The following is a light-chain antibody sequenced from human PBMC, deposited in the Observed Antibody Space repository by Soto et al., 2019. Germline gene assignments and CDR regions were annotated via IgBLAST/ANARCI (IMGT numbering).Light chain of an antibody. CDR3: QQYDSSPRT. CDR2: GAS. Sequence: EIVLTQSPGTLSLSPVERATLSCRASQSVSSSYLAWYQQKPGQAPGLLIYGASSRATGIPDRFSGSGSGTDFTLTISRLEPEDFAVYYCQQYDSSPRTFGQGTKVDI. V-gene: IGKV3-20*01. CDR1: QSVSSSY. J-gene: IGKJ1*01.